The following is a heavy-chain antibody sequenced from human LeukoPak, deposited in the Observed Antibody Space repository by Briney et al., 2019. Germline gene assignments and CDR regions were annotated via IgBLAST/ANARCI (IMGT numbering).Heavy chain of an antibody. Sequence: KPSGTLSLTCSVSGGSISSSCFYWGRNPPAPGKGREWIGKINFSGNTFYNPSLKTRVTISVDTSKNQFSLELSSVTAADTADYYCARLYADSSGFDYWGQGTLVTVSS. CDR3: ARLYADSSGFDY. CDR1: GGSISSSCFY. V-gene: IGHV4-39*01. J-gene: IGHJ4*02. CDR2: INFSGNT. D-gene: IGHD3-22*01.